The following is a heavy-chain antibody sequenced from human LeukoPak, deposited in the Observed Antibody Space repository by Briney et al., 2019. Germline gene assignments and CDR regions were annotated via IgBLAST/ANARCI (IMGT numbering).Heavy chain of an antibody. D-gene: IGHD4-11*01. J-gene: IGHJ4*02. Sequence: GGSLRLSCAASDLPVSINYMTWVRQAPGKGLEWVSVIYSGGTTFYADSVKGRFTISRDNSKNTLYPQMTSLRAEDTAVYYCARDARSNHLDYWGQGTLVTVSS. CDR1: DLPVSINY. CDR2: IYSGGTT. CDR3: ARDARSNHLDY. V-gene: IGHV3-53*01.